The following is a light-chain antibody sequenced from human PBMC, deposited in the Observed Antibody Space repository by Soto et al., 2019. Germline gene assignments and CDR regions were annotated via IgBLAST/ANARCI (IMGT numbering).Light chain of an antibody. V-gene: IGKV3-20*01. CDR2: GAS. Sequence: EIVLTQSPGTLSLSPGERATLSCRASQSVRSSYLAWYQQKPGQAPRFLIYGASSRATGIPDRFSGSGSGTDFTLTISRLEPEDFAVYYCQHYGTSSKGFTFGPGTKVDIK. CDR1: QSVRSSY. J-gene: IGKJ3*01. CDR3: QHYGTSSKGFT.